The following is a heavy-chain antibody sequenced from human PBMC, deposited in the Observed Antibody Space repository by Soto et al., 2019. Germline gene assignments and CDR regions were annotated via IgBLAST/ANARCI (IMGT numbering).Heavy chain of an antibody. CDR3: AVVTYGDYAYYFDY. CDR2: IIPIFGTA. CDR1: GGTFSSYA. D-gene: IGHD4-17*01. J-gene: IGHJ4*02. V-gene: IGHV1-69*01. Sequence: QVQLVQSGAEVKKPGSSVKVSCKASGGTFSSYAISWVRQAPGQGLEWMGGIIPIFGTANYARKFQGRVTSTEDESTSTAYMELSSLRSEDTAVYYWAVVTYGDYAYYFDYLGQGTLVTVSS.